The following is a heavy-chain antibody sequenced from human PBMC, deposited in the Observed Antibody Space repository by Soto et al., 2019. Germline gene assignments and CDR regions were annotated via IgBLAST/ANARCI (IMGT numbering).Heavy chain of an antibody. V-gene: IGHV4-34*01. CDR3: ARGRAGSSSSGEWFDP. Sequence: QVQLQQWGAGLLKPSETLSLTCAVYGGSFSGYYWSWIRQPPGKGLEWIGEINHSGSTNYNPSLKSRVTISVDTSTNQFSLKLSSVTAADTAVYYCARGRAGSSSSGEWFDPWGQGTLVTVSS. CDR2: INHSGST. D-gene: IGHD6-6*01. CDR1: GGSFSGYY. J-gene: IGHJ5*02.